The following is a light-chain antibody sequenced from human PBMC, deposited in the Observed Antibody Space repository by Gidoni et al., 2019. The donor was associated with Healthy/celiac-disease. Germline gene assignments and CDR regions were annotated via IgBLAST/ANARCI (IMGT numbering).Light chain of an antibody. Sequence: DIQLTQSPSFLSASVGDSVTITCRASQGISSYLAWYQQKPGKAPKLLIYAASTLQSGVPSRFSGSGSWTEFTLTISSLQPEDFATYYCHAGSFGGGTKVEIK. CDR1: QGISSY. J-gene: IGKJ4*01. CDR3: HAGS. CDR2: AAS. V-gene: IGKV1-9*01.